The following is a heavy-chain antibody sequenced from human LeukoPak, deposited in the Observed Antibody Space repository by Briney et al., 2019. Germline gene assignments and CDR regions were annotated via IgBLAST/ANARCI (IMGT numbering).Heavy chain of an antibody. J-gene: IGHJ4*02. CDR2: IYYSGST. CDR3: ARVTGYMVEDYFDY. D-gene: IGHD6-13*01. V-gene: IGHV4-38-2*02. CDR1: GYSISSGYF. Sequence: PSETLSLTCTASGYSISSGYFWGWIRPPPGKGLEWIGSIYYSGSTYYNPSLKSRVTISVDTSKNRFSLRLSSVTAVDTAVYYCARVTGYMVEDYFDYWGQGTLVTVSS.